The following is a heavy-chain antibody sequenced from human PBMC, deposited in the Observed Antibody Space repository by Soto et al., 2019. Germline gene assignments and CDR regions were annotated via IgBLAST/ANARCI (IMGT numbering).Heavy chain of an antibody. D-gene: IGHD2-2*01. CDR3: ARDLGYCISSVRFRNWFDP. CDR1: GYSFRTHG. V-gene: IGHV1-18*01. Sequence: QVQLVQSGAEVKTPGASVKVSCRASGYSFRTHGISWVRQAPGKGLEWMGWISTYDDKTNFPQKFQGRITMTTDTSTSTAYMELRSLRSDDTAVYFCARDLGYCISSVRFRNWFDPWGQGTLVTVSS. CDR2: ISTYDDKT. J-gene: IGHJ5*02.